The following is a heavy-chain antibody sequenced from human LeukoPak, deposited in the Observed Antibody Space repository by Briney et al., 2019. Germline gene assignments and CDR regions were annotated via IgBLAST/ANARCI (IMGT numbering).Heavy chain of an antibody. V-gene: IGHV3-7*03. CDR3: ARGLGAPDH. CDR2: IKQDGSVK. J-gene: IGHJ4*02. D-gene: IGHD1-26*01. CDR1: GFTFSSYW. Sequence: GGSLRLSCAASGFTFSSYWMSWVRQAPGKGLEWVANIKQDGSVKYFVDSVKGRFTISRDNVKNSLYLQMNSLRVEDTAVYYRARGLGAPDHWGQGTLVTVSS.